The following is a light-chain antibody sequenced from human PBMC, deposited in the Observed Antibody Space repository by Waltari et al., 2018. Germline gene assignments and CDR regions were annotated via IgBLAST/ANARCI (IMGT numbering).Light chain of an antibody. V-gene: IGKV1-9*01. CDR3: QQLNNYPFT. Sequence: DMQLTQSPSFLSASVGDRVTITCRASQGITTYLAWYQQKTGKAPKLLIYDASTLQGGVPSRFSGSGSGTEFTLTISSLQPEDFATYYCQQLNNYPFTFGPGTKVHI. CDR1: QGITTY. CDR2: DAS. J-gene: IGKJ3*01.